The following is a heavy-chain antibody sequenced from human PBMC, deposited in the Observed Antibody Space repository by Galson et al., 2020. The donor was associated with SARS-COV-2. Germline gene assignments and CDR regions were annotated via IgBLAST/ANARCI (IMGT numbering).Heavy chain of an antibody. V-gene: IGHV1-69*13. CDR3: ARDRGTAMVKYYYYMDV. CDR2: IIPIFGTA. Sequence: SVKVSCKASGGTFSSYAISWVRQAPGQGLEWMGGIIPIFGTANYAQKFQGRVTIPADESTNKAYMELSSLRSEDTAVYYCARDRGTAMVKYYYYMDVWGKGTTVTVSS. J-gene: IGHJ6*03. CDR1: GGTFSSYA. D-gene: IGHD5-18*01.